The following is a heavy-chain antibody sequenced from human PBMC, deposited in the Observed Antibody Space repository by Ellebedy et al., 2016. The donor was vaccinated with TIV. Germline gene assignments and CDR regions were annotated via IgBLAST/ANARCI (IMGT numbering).Heavy chain of an antibody. V-gene: IGHV3-7*01. J-gene: IGHJ5*02. D-gene: IGHD6-13*01. CDR3: AKGITAAVVEGSLFDP. CDR2: IKQDGSEI. CDR1: GFTFSNYW. Sequence: GESLKISXAASGFTFSNYWMSWVRQAPGKGLEWVANIKQDGSEIYYVDSVKGRFTISRDNAKNSLYLQMNSLRAEDTAVYYCAKGITAAVVEGSLFDPWGQGTLVTVSS.